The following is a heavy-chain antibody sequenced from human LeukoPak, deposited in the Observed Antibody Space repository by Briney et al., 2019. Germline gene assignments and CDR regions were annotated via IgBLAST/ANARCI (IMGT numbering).Heavy chain of an antibody. J-gene: IGHJ4*02. V-gene: IGHV1-18*01. CDR2: ISCYNGDT. Sequence: ASVEVSCKASGYAFNKYGISWVRQAPGQGLEWMGWISCYNGDTNYAQNFQGRVTMTTDTSTTTVYMELRSLRSDDTAVYYCARDPSNTSGRNIFFDYWGQEILVTVSS. D-gene: IGHD6-19*01. CDR1: GYAFNKYG. CDR3: ARDPSNTSGRNIFFDY.